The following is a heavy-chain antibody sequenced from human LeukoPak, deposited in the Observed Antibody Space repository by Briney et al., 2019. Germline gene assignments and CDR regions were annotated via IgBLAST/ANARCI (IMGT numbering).Heavy chain of an antibody. V-gene: IGHV4-59*01. CDR1: GGSIDSYY. CDR3: ARVYQSAEYYFDY. D-gene: IGHD2-2*01. CDR2: IYYTGST. J-gene: IGHJ4*02. Sequence: SETLSLTCTASGGSIDSYYWGWIRQPPGKGLEWIGYIYYTGSTEYHPSLKSRVTISLDTSKNQFSLKLTSVTAADTAVYYCARVYQSAEYYFDYWGQGNLVSVSS.